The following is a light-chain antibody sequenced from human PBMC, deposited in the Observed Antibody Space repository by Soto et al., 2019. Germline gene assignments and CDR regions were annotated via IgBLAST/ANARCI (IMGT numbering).Light chain of an antibody. J-gene: IGLJ1*01. CDR3: SSYTSGSSHYV. CDR1: SSDVGAYYS. V-gene: IGLV2-14*01. Sequence: QSVLTQPASVSGSPGQSITISCTGTSSDVGAYYSVSWYQHHPGKAPKLIIYGVTNRRSGVSNRFSGSKSGNTSSLTISGLQAEDEADYHCSSYTSGSSHYVFGTGTKVTV. CDR2: GVT.